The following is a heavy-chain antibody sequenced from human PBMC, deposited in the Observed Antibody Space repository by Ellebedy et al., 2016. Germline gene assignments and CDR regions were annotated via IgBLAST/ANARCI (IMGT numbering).Heavy chain of an antibody. V-gene: IGHV1-2*02. CDR2: INPNSGGT. Sequence: ASVKVSXXASGYTFTGSYMHWVRPAPGQGLEWMGWINPNSGGTNYAQKFQERVTITRDMSTSTAYMELSSLRSEDTAVYYCAREAGLGYQLLYLGYWGQGTLVTVSS. CDR1: GYTFTGSY. J-gene: IGHJ4*02. CDR3: AREAGLGYQLLYLGY. D-gene: IGHD2-2*02.